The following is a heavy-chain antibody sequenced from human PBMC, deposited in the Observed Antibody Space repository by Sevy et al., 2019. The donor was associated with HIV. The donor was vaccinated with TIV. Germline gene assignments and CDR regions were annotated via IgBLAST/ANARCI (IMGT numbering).Heavy chain of an antibody. CDR3: ARDLDSSSDY. D-gene: IGHD6-6*01. J-gene: IGHJ4*02. CDR1: GFTFSDYY. Sequence: GGSLRLSCAASGFTFSDYYMSWIRQAPGKGLEWVSGINWNGGSTGYADSVKGRFTISRDNAKNSLYLQMNSLRAEDTALYYCARDLDSSSDYWGQGTLVTVSS. CDR2: INWNGGST. V-gene: IGHV3-20*04.